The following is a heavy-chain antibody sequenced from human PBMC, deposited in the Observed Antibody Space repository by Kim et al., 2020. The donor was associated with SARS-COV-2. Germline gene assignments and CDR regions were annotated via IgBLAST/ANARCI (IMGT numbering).Heavy chain of an antibody. Sequence: SETLSLTYTVSGGSMSSSTNNWGWIRQPPGKGLEWIGSIHGGTTYYNPSLKSRVTISVDTSKNQVSLKVSSVTAADTAVYYCARQVEIRGGLYNWFDPWGQGTLVTVSS. D-gene: IGHD3-10*01. CDR1: GGSMSSSTNN. CDR3: ARQVEIRGGLYNWFDP. CDR2: IHGGTT. J-gene: IGHJ5*02. V-gene: IGHV4-39*01.